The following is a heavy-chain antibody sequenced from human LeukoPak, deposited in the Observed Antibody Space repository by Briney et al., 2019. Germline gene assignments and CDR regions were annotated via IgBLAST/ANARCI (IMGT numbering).Heavy chain of an antibody. V-gene: IGHV3-21*01. CDR1: GFTFSSYS. J-gene: IGHJ6*03. CDR3: ARVGYDFWSGTYYYYMDA. D-gene: IGHD3-3*01. CDR2: ISSSSSYI. Sequence: GGSLRLSCAASGFTFSSYSMNWVRQAPGKGLEWVSSISSSSSYIYYADSVKGRFTISRDNAKNSLYLQMNSLRAEDTAVYYCARVGYDFWSGTYYYYMDAWGKGTTVTVSS.